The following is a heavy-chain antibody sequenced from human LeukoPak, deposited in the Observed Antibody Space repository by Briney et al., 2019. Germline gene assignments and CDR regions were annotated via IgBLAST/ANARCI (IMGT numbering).Heavy chain of an antibody. J-gene: IGHJ5*02. Sequence: SETLSLTCTVSGGSISSGGYYWSWIRQHPGKGLEWIGYIYYSGSTYYNPSLKSRVTISVDTSKNQFSLKLSSVTAADTAVYYCAREPKHGGYSFGIWFDPWGQGTLVTVSS. CDR1: GGSISSGGYY. D-gene: IGHD5-18*01. CDR3: AREPKHGGYSFGIWFDP. CDR2: IYYSGST. V-gene: IGHV4-31*03.